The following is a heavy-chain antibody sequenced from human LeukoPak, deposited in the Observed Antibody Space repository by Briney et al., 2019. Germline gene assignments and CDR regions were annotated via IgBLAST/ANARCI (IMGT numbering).Heavy chain of an antibody. Sequence: SETLSLTCTVSGGSISSYYWSWIRQPPGKGREWIGYIYYSGSNNYNPSLKSRVTISVATSKNQFSLKLSSVTAADTAVYYCASAYTAMAYFDYWGQGTLVPVSS. CDR3: ASAYTAMAYFDY. J-gene: IGHJ4*02. CDR1: GGSISSYY. CDR2: IYYSGSN. V-gene: IGHV4-59*01. D-gene: IGHD5-18*01.